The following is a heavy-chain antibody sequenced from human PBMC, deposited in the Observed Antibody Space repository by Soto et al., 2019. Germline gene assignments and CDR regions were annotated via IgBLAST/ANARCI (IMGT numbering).Heavy chain of an antibody. CDR2: IYYGGGT. CDR3: ARRYGVAFDI. Sequence: QVQLQESGPGLVKPSETLSLTCTVSGGSISSYYWSWIRQPPGKGLEWIGYIYYGGGTNHNPSLKSRVTISVDTSKNQCDLKLSSVTAADTAVYYCARRYGVAFDIWGQGKMVTVSS. V-gene: IGHV4-59*08. D-gene: IGHD3-10*01. J-gene: IGHJ3*02. CDR1: GGSISSYY.